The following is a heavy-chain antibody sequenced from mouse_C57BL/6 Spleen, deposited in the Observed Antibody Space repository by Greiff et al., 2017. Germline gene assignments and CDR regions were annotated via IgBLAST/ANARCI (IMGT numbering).Heavy chain of an antibody. D-gene: IGHD1-1*01. CDR3: ARVYGSSYVWYFDV. Sequence: QVQLKESGAELMKPGASVKLSCKATGYTFTGYWIEWVKQRPGHGLEWIGEILPGSGSTNYNEKFKGKATFTADTSSNTAYMQLSSLTTEDSAIYYCARVYGSSYVWYFDVWGTGTTVTVSS. V-gene: IGHV1-9*01. J-gene: IGHJ1*03. CDR2: ILPGSGST. CDR1: GYTFTGYW.